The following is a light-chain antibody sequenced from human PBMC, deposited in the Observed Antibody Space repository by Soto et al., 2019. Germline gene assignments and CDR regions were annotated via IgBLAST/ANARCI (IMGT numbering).Light chain of an antibody. CDR2: VNGDGGH. Sequence: QSVLTQSPSASASLGASVKLTCTLSSGHTSCSVAWHQHQPEKGSRCLMKVNGDGGHSRGDGIPDRFSGSSSGAERYLTISSLQSEDEADYYCQTWGSGIWVFGGGTKLTVL. CDR3: QTWGSGIWV. J-gene: IGLJ3*02. CDR1: SGHTSCS. V-gene: IGLV4-69*01.